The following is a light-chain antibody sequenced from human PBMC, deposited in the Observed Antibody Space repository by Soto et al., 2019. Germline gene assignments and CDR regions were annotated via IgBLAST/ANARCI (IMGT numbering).Light chain of an antibody. J-gene: IGKJ4*01. CDR2: DES. CDR3: QQRSNWPPT. CDR1: QSVSSY. Sequence: EIVLTQSPATLSLSPGERATLSCRASQSVSSYLAWYQQKPGQAPRIIIYDESNRATGIQDRFSGSGSGTDFTLTISSLEPEEFAVYYCQQRSNWPPTVGGGTKVDIK. V-gene: IGKV3-11*01.